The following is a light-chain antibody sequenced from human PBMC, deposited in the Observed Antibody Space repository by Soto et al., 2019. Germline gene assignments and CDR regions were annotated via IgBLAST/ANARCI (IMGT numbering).Light chain of an antibody. CDR3: SSYTSSSTXNWV. CDR2: DVS. Sequence: QSALTQPASVSGSPGQSITISCTGTSSDVGGYNYVSWYQQHPGKAPKLMIYDVSNRPSGVSNRFSGSKSGNTASLTISGXXXXDEADYYCSSYTSSSTXNWVFGGGTKX. J-gene: IGLJ3*02. CDR1: SSDVGGYNY. V-gene: IGLV2-14*01.